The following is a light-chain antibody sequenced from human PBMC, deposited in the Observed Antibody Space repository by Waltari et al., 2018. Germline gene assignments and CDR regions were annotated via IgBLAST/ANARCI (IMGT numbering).Light chain of an antibody. CDR2: GAS. V-gene: IGKV1-9*01. CDR1: QDISSY. CDR3: QQLNSDPLT. Sequence: DIQLTQSPSFLSASVGDRLTITCRASQDISSYLAWYQQKPGKAPNLLIYGASTLQSGVPSRFSGSGSGTEFTLTISSLQPEDFAAYYCQQLNSDPLTFCGGTKVEI. J-gene: IGKJ4*01.